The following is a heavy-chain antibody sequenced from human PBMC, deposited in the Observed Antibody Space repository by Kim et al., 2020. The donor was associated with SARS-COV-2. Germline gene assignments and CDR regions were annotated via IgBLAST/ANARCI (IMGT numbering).Heavy chain of an antibody. V-gene: IGHV3-66*01. CDR1: GFSVSNNY. CDR3: ARGGYYDCSIYSYYFDY. J-gene: IGHJ4*02. Sequence: GGSLRLSCAASGFSVSNNYMNWVRQAPGKGLEWVSILYSGGTTYYADSVKVRFTISRDNSKNTLLLQMNSLRAEDTAIYYCARGGYYDCSIYSYYFDYLGQRILITVSS. D-gene: IGHD3-22*01. CDR2: LYSGGTT.